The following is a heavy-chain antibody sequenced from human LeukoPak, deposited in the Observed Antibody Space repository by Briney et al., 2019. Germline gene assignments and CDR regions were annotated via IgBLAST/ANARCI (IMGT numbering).Heavy chain of an antibody. D-gene: IGHD3-3*01. CDR2: ISSNGGST. V-gene: IGHV3-64*01. CDR3: ARVFGREFDY. Sequence: GGSLRLSCAASGFTFSSYAMHWVRQAPGKGLEYVSAISSNGGSTYYAISVKGRFTISRDNSKNTLYLQMGSLRAEDMAVYYCARVFGREFDYWGQGTLVTVSS. CDR1: GFTFSSYA. J-gene: IGHJ4*02.